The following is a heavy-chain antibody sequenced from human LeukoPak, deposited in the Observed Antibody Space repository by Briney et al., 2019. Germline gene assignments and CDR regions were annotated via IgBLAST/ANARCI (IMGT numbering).Heavy chain of an antibody. J-gene: IGHJ4*02. CDR3: ARGKRRFDY. Sequence: GGSLRLSCAASGFTVSSNYMSWIRQTPGRGLEWVAYISSSGSSMYYADAVKGRFTISRDNARNSLYLYMSSLRADDTAVFYCARGKRRFDYWGQGTLVTVSS. V-gene: IGHV3-11*01. CDR1: GFTVSSNY. CDR2: ISSSGSSM.